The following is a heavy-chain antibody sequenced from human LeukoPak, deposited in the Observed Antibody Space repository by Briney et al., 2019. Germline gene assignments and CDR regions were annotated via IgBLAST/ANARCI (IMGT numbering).Heavy chain of an antibody. CDR2: INPNSGGT. J-gene: IGHJ6*02. Sequence: ASVKVSCKASGYTFTNHGITWVRQAPGQGLEWMGWINPNSGGTNYAQKFQGRVTMTRDTSISTAYMELSRLRSDDTAVYYCAREDYDFWSGYYFYYYYGMDVWGQGTTVTVSS. CDR1: GYTFTNHG. CDR3: AREDYDFWSGYYFYYYYGMDV. D-gene: IGHD3-3*01. V-gene: IGHV1-2*02.